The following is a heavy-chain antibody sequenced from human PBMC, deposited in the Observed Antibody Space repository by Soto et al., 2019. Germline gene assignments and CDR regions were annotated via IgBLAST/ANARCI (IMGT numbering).Heavy chain of an antibody. Sequence: EVQLVESGGGLVKPGGSLRLSCAASGFTFTRHSMNWVRQAPGKGLEWVSCISGTGTFIYYSDSVKGRFTISRDDAKTSLYLQMNSLTPEDTAVYYCARGSGTDTGDALYIWGPGTMVTVS. V-gene: IGHV3-21*06. J-gene: IGHJ3*02. CDR1: GFTFTRHS. D-gene: IGHD2-21*02. CDR2: ISGTGTFI. CDR3: ARGSGTDTGDALYI.